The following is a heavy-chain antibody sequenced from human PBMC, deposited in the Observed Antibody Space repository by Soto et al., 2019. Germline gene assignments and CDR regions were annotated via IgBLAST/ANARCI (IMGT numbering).Heavy chain of an antibody. V-gene: IGHV1-18*01. CDR1: GFSPTTYA. CDR2: ISADTGEP. D-gene: IGHD6-13*01. J-gene: IGHJ4*02. Sequence: ASVKVSCKASGFSPTTYASSWVRRAPGKGLEWMGLISADTGEPRYAQKFQGRVAMTTDTSTRTAYMELRGLTSDDTAVYYCGVSAGLDFWGQGTRVTVS. CDR3: GVSAGLDF.